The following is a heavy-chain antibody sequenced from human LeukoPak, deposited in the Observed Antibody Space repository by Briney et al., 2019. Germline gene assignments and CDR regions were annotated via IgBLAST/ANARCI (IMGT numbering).Heavy chain of an antibody. CDR2: MYPGDSET. V-gene: IGHV5-51*01. CDR3: ATTLYSGVYGDAFDT. Sequence: GESLKISCQGSGYSFTNYWIGWVRQMPGKGLEWMGIMYPGDSETRYSPSFQSQVTISADKSISTVYLQWSSLKASDTAMYYCATTLYSGVYGDAFDTWGQGTMVTVSS. D-gene: IGHD4-11*01. J-gene: IGHJ3*02. CDR1: GYSFTNYW.